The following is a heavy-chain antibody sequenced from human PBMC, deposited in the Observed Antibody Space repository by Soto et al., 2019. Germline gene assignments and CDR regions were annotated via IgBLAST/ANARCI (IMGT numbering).Heavy chain of an antibody. V-gene: IGHV3-33*06. Sequence: VQLVESGGGVVQPGRSLRLSCEASGFTFRNYGMHWVRQTPVKGLEWVAGIQYDGSKKYYAESVKGRFTISRDNSKNTLYLEIDSLRAEDTAVYYCAKDLEVAGANRWGYDSWGQGTLVTVSS. D-gene: IGHD1-26*01. CDR2: IQYDGSKK. CDR3: AKDLEVAGANRWGYDS. J-gene: IGHJ5*01. CDR1: GFTFRNYG.